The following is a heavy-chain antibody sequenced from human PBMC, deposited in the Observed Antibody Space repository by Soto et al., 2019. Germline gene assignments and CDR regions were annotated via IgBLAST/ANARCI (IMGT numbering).Heavy chain of an antibody. D-gene: IGHD3-10*01. CDR1: GLRFRGFS. CDR3: SGSRDGFG. J-gene: IGHJ4*02. Sequence: QLVESGGGSVQPGGSLRLSCAAAGLRFRGFSMAWVRQAPGKGLEWVAYIGVGSSPIYYADSVQGRFTVSRDDARNSLSRQMDGLRDEDTAIYYCSGSRDGFGWGQGTLVTVS. CDR2: IGVGSSPI. V-gene: IGHV3-48*02.